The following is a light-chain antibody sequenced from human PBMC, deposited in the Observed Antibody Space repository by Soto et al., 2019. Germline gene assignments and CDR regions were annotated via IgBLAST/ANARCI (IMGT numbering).Light chain of an antibody. V-gene: IGLV2-14*03. CDR1: SSDVGGYNY. J-gene: IGLJ2*01. CDR2: DVS. CDR3: SSYTSSRTRV. Sequence: QSALTQPASVSGSPGQSITISCTGTSSDVGGYNYVSWYQQHPGKAPKLMIYDVSNRPSGVSNRFSGSKSVNTASLTISGLQPEDEADYYCSSYTSSRTRVFGGGTKLTVL.